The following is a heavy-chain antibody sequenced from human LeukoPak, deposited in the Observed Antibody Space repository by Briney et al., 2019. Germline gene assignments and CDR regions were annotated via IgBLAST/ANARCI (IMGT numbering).Heavy chain of an antibody. CDR2: IIHNGST. J-gene: IGHJ6*02. Sequence: SETLSLTCAVYGGSFSGYYWSWIRQPPGKGLEWIGEIIHNGSTNYNPSLKSRVTISVDTSKNQFSLKLSSVTAADTAVYYCARGVAYCSGDSRYPPPYGMDVWGQGTTVTVSS. CDR1: GGSFSGYY. D-gene: IGHD2-15*01. CDR3: ARGVAYCSGDSRYPPPYGMDV. V-gene: IGHV4-34*01.